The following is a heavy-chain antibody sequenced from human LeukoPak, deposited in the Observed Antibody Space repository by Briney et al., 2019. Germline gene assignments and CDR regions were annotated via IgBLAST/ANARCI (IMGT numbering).Heavy chain of an antibody. D-gene: IGHD5-12*01. J-gene: IGHJ4*02. CDR1: GGSIRSYY. CDR2: IYYSGNT. V-gene: IGHV4-59*01. Sequence: SETLSLTCTVSGGSIRSYYWSWIRHPPGKGLEWIGYIYYSGNTDSNPSLKSRVTISVDTSKNQFSLNLRSVTAADTAVYYCARAGSGYYVLDHWGQGTLVTVSS. CDR3: ARAGSGYYVLDH.